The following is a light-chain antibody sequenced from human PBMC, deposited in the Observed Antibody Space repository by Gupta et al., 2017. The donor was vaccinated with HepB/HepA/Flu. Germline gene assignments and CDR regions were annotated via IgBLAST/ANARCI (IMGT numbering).Light chain of an antibody. CDR1: QSISGW. CDR2: TAS. CDR3: PQYNSYSYT. Sequence: DSQMTQSPLTLSASVGDRVTITCRASQSISGWLAWYQQKPGKAPKLLLYTASSLVSGVPSRFSGSGAGTEFTLTISSLQPDDFATYYSPQYNSYSYTFGQGTKLEIK. J-gene: IGKJ2*01. V-gene: IGKV1-5*03.